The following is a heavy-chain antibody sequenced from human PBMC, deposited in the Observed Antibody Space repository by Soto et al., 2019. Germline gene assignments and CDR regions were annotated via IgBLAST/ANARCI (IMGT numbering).Heavy chain of an antibody. D-gene: IGHD6-19*01. CDR2: INPSNGRT. Sequence: GASVKVSCKASGFTTTTYYIHWVRQAPGQGPEWLGWINPSNGRTKFAQKFQGRVTMTRDTSINTVYMEMSSLRSDDTAVFYCAREGYGSGWLPHWGQGTLVTVSS. CDR1: GFTTTTYY. J-gene: IGHJ4*02. CDR3: AREGYGSGWLPH. V-gene: IGHV1-2*02.